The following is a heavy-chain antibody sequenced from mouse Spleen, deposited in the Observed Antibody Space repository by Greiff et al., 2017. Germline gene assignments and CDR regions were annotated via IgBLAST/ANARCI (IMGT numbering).Heavy chain of an antibody. D-gene: IGHD1-2*01. J-gene: IGHJ2*01. CDR1: GYAFSSSW. V-gene: IGHV1-82*01. CDR2: IYPGDGDT. Sequence: QVQLKESGPELVKPGASVKISCKASGYAFSSSWMNWVKQRPGKGLEWIGRIYPGDGDTNYNGKFKGKATLTADKSSSTAYMQLSSLTSEDTAVYYCTRITTDNYFDYWGQGTTLTVSS. CDR3: TRITTDNYFDY.